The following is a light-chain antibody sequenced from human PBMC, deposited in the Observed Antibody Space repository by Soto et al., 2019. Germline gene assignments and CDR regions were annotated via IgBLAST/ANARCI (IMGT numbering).Light chain of an antibody. CDR2: RAS. CDR3: LQYHNLWA. Sequence: IGMPQSSAALSVSPGERVTLSCRASQNIYSNIAWYQQRPGQAPRLLIYRASTRATGVPARFSGSGSGTDFTLTISSLQSEDFTVYSCLQYHNLWAFGQGTKVDIK. CDR1: QNIYSN. V-gene: IGKV3-15*01. J-gene: IGKJ1*01.